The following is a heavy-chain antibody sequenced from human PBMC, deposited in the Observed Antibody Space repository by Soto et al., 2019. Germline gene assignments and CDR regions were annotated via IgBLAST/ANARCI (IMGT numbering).Heavy chain of an antibody. CDR1: GGSFTSNNW. J-gene: IGHJ4*02. V-gene: IGHV4-4*02. CDR2: IYRTGST. D-gene: IGHD5-12*01. Sequence: QVQLQESGPGLVKPSGTLSLTCSVSGGSFTSNNWWTWVRQPPGQGLEWIGKIYRTGSTNYNPSHKSQVTISLDKSENQFAPKVTSLTAADTAVYYCASRDPGNSVDYWGQGTLVTVSS. CDR3: ASRDPGNSVDY.